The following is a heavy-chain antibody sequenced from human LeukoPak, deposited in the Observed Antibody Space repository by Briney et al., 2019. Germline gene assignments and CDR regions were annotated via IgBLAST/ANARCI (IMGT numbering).Heavy chain of an antibody. D-gene: IGHD1-26*01. CDR3: ARGYGIVGATTSSSSFDI. Sequence: GGSLRLSCAASGFTFSSYLMHWIRQAPGKGLVWVSRINNDGSSTNYADSVKGRFTISRDNAKNSLYLQMNSLRAEDTAVYYCARGYGIVGATTSSSSFDIWGQGTMVTVSS. V-gene: IGHV3-74*01. CDR2: INNDGSST. CDR1: GFTFSSYL. J-gene: IGHJ3*02.